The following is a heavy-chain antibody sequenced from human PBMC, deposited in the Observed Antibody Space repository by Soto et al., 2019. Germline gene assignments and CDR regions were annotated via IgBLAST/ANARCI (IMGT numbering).Heavy chain of an antibody. J-gene: IGHJ6*02. CDR2: ISYDGSNK. D-gene: IGHD2-15*01. CDR3: ARGDREDIAVVIGARPGEYGVDV. Sequence: QVQLVESGGGVVQPGRSLRLSCAASGFTFRIYAMHWVRQAPGKGLECVAVISYDGSNKFYRELVKGRFTISRDNSKNTLYLQMKSLRYEDTAVYYCARGDREDIAVVIGARPGEYGVDVWGQGTTVTVSS. CDR1: GFTFRIYA. V-gene: IGHV3-30-3*01.